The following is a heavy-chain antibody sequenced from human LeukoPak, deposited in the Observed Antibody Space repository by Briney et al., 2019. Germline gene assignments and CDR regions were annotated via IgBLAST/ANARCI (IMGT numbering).Heavy chain of an antibody. CDR3: AKGGYKGRDGYNWVYFDY. CDR2: INSDGSST. J-gene: IGHJ4*02. Sequence: GGSLRLSCAASGFTFSSYWMHWVRQAPGKGLVWVSRINSDGSSTSYADSVKGRFTISRDNSKNTLYLHVNSLRAEDTAVYYCAKGGYKGRDGYNWVYFDYWGQGTLVTVSS. CDR1: GFTFSSYW. D-gene: IGHD5-24*01. V-gene: IGHV3-74*01.